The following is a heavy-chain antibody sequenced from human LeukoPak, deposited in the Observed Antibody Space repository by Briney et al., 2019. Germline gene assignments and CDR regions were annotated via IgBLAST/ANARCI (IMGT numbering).Heavy chain of an antibody. CDR1: GFTFSSYG. CDR3: AKSSSYDYGDYDY. V-gene: IGHV3-30*18. CDR2: ISYDGSNK. Sequence: PGGSLRLSCAASGFTFSSYGMHWVRQAPGKGMEGVAVISYDGSNKYYADSVKGRFTISRDNSKNTLYLQMNSLRAEDTAVYYCAKSSSYDYGDYDYWGQGTLVTVSS. D-gene: IGHD4-17*01. J-gene: IGHJ4*02.